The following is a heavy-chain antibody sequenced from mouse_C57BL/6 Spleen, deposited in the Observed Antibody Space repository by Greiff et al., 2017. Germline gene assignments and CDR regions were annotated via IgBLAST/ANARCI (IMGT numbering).Heavy chain of an antibody. CDR2: IDPSDSET. V-gene: IGHV1-52*01. CDR3: ARGGWEGPYYFDY. CDR1: GYTFTSYW. Sequence: QVHVKQPGAELVRPGSSVKLSCKASGYTFTSYWMHWVKQRPIQGLEWIGNIDPSDSETHYNQKFKDKATLTVDKSSSTAYMQLSSLTSEDSAVYYCARGGWEGPYYFDYWGQGTTLAVSS. J-gene: IGHJ2*01. D-gene: IGHD3-3*01.